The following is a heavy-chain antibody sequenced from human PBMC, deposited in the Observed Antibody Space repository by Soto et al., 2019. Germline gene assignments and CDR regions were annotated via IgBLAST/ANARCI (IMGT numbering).Heavy chain of an antibody. J-gene: IGHJ3*01. Sequence: QVQLVQSGAEVKKPGSSVKVSCKASGYTLIGHYMHWVRQAPGQGLEWMGWINPNSGGTNYAQKFQGRVIMTRDTSISTAYMELSRLRSDDTAVYYCARDSYYDILTGYSRNAFDVWGQGTVVTVSS. CDR3: ARDSYYDILTGYSRNAFDV. CDR1: GYTLIGHY. V-gene: IGHV1-2*02. D-gene: IGHD3-9*01. CDR2: INPNSGGT.